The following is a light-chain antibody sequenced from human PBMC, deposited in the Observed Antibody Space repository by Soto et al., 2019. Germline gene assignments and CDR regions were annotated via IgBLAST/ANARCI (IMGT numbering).Light chain of an antibody. V-gene: IGLV2-14*01. CDR2: EVS. Sequence: QSALTEPASVSGSPGQSITISCTGTSSDVGGYNYVSWYQQNPGKAPKLMIYEVSNRPSGVSNRFSGPKSGNMASLTISGLQAEDEADYYCSSYTINRTYVFGTGTKVTVL. J-gene: IGLJ1*01. CDR1: SSDVGGYNY. CDR3: SSYTINRTYV.